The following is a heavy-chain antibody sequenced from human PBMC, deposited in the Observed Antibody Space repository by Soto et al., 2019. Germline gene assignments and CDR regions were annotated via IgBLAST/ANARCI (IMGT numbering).Heavy chain of an antibody. V-gene: IGHV2-5*02. D-gene: IGHD4-17*01. CDR1: EFSLTTSGVG. CDR2: IYWDDSK. CDR3: THKGYGDYPLDY. Sequence: QITLQESGPTLVKPTQTLTLTCTFSEFSLTTSGVGVGWIRQPPGKALEWLAVIYWDDSKHYSPSLKSRLTITKDTSKNQVVLTLTNMDPVDTATYYCTHKGYGDYPLDYWGQGTLVTVSS. J-gene: IGHJ4*02.